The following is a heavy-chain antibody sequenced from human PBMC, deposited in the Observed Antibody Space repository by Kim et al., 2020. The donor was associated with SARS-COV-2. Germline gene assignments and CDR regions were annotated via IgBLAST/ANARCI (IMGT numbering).Heavy chain of an antibody. CDR3: ARGVSAGPLYYFDY. CDR2: IYYTGIT. J-gene: IGHJ4*02. Sequence: SETLSLTCSVSGDSVSSGDLYWSWIRQPPGEGLEWIGYIYYTGITNYNRSLKSRVAISLDTSKNQFSLKMNSVTAVDTAVYYCARGVSAGPLYYFDYWGQGSLVTVSS. V-gene: IGHV4-61*08. CDR1: GDSVSSGDLY. D-gene: IGHD6-19*01.